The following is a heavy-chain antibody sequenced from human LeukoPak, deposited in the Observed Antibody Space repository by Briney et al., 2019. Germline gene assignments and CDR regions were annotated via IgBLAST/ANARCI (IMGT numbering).Heavy chain of an antibody. Sequence: GASVKVSCKASGYTFTYRYLHWVRQAPGQALEWMGIINPSGGSTSYAQKFQGRVTMTRDTSTRTVYMELSSLRSEDTAVYYCARVSSGSAPWWFAPWGQGTLVTASS. CDR1: GYTFTYRY. J-gene: IGHJ5*02. CDR3: ARVSSGSAPWWFAP. V-gene: IGHV1-46*01. CDR2: INPSGGST. D-gene: IGHD6-19*01.